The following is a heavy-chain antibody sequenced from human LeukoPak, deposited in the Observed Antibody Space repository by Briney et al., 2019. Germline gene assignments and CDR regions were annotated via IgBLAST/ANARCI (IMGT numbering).Heavy chain of an antibody. Sequence: SETLSLTCAVYGGSFSGYYWSWIRQPPGKGLEWIGEINHSGSTNYNTSLKSRVTISVDTSKNQFSRKLSSVTAADTAVYYCARRITMVRGVIGWFDPWGQGTLVTVSS. CDR2: INHSGST. V-gene: IGHV4-34*01. J-gene: IGHJ5*02. CDR3: ARRITMVRGVIGWFDP. D-gene: IGHD3-10*01. CDR1: GGSFSGYY.